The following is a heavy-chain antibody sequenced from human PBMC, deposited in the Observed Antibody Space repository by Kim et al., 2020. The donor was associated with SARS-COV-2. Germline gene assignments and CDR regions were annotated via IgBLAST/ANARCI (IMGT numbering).Heavy chain of an antibody. CDR3: ARDVSGADDY. J-gene: IGHJ4*02. Sequence: TNSADTVKGRFTISRDNANNTLDLQMSSLTADDTAMYFCARDVSGADDYWGQGTLVTVSS. CDR2: T. V-gene: IGHV3-74*01. D-gene: IGHD3-10*01.